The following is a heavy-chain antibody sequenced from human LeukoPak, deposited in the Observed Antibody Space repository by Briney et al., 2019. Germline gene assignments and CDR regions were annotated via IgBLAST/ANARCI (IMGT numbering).Heavy chain of an antibody. CDR2: IYTSGST. V-gene: IGHV4-4*07. J-gene: IGHJ6*02. D-gene: IGHD3-9*01. CDR1: GVSISIFY. CDR3: ARDGTSRDILTGSVYYYYGMDV. Sequence: SETLSLTCTVSGVSISIFYWTWIRQPAGKGLEWIGRIYTSGSTNYNPSLKSRVTMSVDTSKNQFSLKLSSVTAADTAVYYCARDGTSRDILTGSVYYYYGMDVWGQGTTVTVSS.